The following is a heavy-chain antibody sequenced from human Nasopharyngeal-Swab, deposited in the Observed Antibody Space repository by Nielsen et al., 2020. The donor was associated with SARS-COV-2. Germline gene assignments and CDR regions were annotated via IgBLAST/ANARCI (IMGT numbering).Heavy chain of an antibody. CDR1: GFTFSSYA. CDR3: ARLGAEYSFSNNWYPSDNWFDP. D-gene: IGHD6-13*01. J-gene: IGHJ5*02. Sequence: GGSLRLSCAASGFTFSSYAMSWVRQAPGKGLEWVSIISGSGDTTYYADSVNDRFTISRDNSKNTLHLQLNTLTAEDTAMYFCARLGAEYSFSNNWYPSDNWFDPWGQGTLVTVSS. V-gene: IGHV3-23*01. CDR2: ISGSGDTT.